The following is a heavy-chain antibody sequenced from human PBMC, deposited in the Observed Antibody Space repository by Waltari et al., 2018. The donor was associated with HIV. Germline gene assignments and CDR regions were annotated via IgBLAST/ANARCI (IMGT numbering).Heavy chain of an antibody. CDR3: AKSPYYDSSGYLAY. Sequence: EVQLVESGGGLVQPGRSLRLSCAASGFTFDDYAMHWVRQAPGKGLEWVSGISWNSGSIGYADSVKGRVTISRDNAKNSLYLQMNSLRAEDTALYYCAKSPYYDSSGYLAYWGQGTLVTVSS. CDR2: ISWNSGSI. J-gene: IGHJ4*02. CDR1: GFTFDDYA. V-gene: IGHV3-9*01. D-gene: IGHD3-22*01.